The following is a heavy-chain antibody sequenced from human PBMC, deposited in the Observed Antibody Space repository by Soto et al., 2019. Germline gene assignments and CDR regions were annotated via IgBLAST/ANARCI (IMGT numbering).Heavy chain of an antibody. Sequence: QVLESGGGLVQPGGSLKLSCAASGFTFSTYAMSWVRQAPGKGLEWVSTISGGGGSTYFADSVKGRFTISRDNSKNTLYLQMNSLRAEDTAVFYCAKTNLNGMGAHDYWGQGTLVTVSS. CDR3: AKTNLNGMGAHDY. D-gene: IGHD1-26*01. J-gene: IGHJ4*02. CDR2: ISGGGGST. CDR1: GFTFSTYA. V-gene: IGHV3-23*01.